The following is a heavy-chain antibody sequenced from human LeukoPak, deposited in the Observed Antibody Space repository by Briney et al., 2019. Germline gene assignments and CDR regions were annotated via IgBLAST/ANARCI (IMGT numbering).Heavy chain of an antibody. J-gene: IGHJ6*03. D-gene: IGHD6-19*01. CDR1: GFTFSSYA. CDR3: AKDPLSHSSGWSYYYYMDV. Sequence: GGSLRLSCAASGFTFSSYAMSWVRQAPGKGLEWVSAISGSGGSTYYADSVKGRFTISRDNSKNTLYLQMNSLRAEDTAVYYCAKDPLSHSSGWSYYYYMDVWGKGTTVTVSS. V-gene: IGHV3-23*01. CDR2: ISGSGGST.